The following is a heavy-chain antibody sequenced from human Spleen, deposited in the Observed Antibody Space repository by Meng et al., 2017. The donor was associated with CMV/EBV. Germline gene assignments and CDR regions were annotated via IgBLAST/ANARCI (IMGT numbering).Heavy chain of an antibody. V-gene: IGHV4-39*07. J-gene: IGHJ4*02. CDR2: ISYSGTT. CDR1: RGFISSSSYY. D-gene: IGHD3-16*01. Sequence: LQLPESGPRLVKPSETLSLTCTVSRGFISSSSYYWGWIRQPPGKGLEWIGSISYSGTTYYNPSLKSRVTISVDMSKNQFSLKLSSVTAADTAVYYCARESGGGGNFDYWGQGTLVTVSS. CDR3: ARESGGGGNFDY.